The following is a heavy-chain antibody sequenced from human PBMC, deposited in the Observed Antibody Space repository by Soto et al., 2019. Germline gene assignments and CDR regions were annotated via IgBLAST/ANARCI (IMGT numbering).Heavy chain of an antibody. J-gene: IGHJ4*02. CDR3: ATPATIVEY. CDR1: GGSISSSSYY. D-gene: IGHD5-12*01. CDR2: IYYSGST. V-gene: IGHV4-39*01. Sequence: SETLSLTCTVSGGSISSSSYYWGWIRQPPGKGLEWIGSIYYSGSTYYNPSLKSRVTIPVDTSKNQFCLKLSSVTAADTAVYYCATPATIVEYWGQGTLVTVSS.